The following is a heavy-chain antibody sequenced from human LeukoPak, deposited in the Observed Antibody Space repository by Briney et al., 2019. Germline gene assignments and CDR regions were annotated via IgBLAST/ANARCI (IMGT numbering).Heavy chain of an antibody. CDR1: GFTVSSNY. Sequence: PGGSLRLSCAASGFTVSSNYMSWVRQAPGKGLEWVSVIYSGGSTYYADAVKGRFTISRDNSKNTLYLQMNSLRAEDTAVYYCAKWLDSSSWPIFDYWGQGSLVTVSS. D-gene: IGHD6-13*01. CDR3: AKWLDSSSWPIFDY. J-gene: IGHJ4*02. CDR2: IYSGGST. V-gene: IGHV3-53*01.